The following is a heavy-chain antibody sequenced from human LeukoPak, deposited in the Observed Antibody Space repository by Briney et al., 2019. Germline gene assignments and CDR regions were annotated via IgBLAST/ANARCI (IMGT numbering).Heavy chain of an antibody. Sequence: PGGSLRLSCAASGFTFSDYSMNWVRQAPEKGLEWVSSISSSSGYTYYVDSVKGRFTISRDNAKNSLYLQMNSLRAEDTAVYYCARSQRVVVPAAIWDAFDIWGQGTMVTVSS. CDR3: ARSQRVVVPAAIWDAFDI. CDR2: ISSSSGYT. CDR1: GFTFSDYS. D-gene: IGHD2-2*02. J-gene: IGHJ3*02. V-gene: IGHV3-21*01.